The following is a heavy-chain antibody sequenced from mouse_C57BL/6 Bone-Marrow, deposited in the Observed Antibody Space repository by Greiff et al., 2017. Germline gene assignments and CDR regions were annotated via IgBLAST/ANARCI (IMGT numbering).Heavy chain of an antibody. V-gene: IGHV14-4*01. CDR1: GFNIKDDY. CDR3: TLFGN. Sequence: EVKVVESGAELVRPGASVKLSCTASGFNIKDDYMHWVKQRPEQGLEWIGWIDPENGDTEYASKFQGKATITADTSSNTAYLQLSSLTSEDTAVYCCTLFGNWGQGTLVTVSA. CDR2: IDPENGDT. J-gene: IGHJ3*01.